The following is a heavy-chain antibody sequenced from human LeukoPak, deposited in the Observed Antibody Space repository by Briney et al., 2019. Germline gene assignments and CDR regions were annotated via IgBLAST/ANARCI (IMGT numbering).Heavy chain of an antibody. Sequence: SETLSLTCAVYGGSFSGYYWSWIRQPPGKGLEWIGEINHSGSTNYNPSLKSRVTISVDTSKNQFSLKLSSVTAADTAVYYCARYQTGTMFAVWGQGTLVTISS. CDR3: ARYQTGTMFAV. V-gene: IGHV4-34*01. CDR2: INHSGST. D-gene: IGHD1/OR15-1a*01. J-gene: IGHJ4*02. CDR1: GGSFSGYY.